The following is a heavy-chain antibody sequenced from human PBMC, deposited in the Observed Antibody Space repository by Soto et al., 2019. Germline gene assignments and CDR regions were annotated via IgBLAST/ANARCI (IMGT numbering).Heavy chain of an antibody. CDR2: ISLYSDGT. CDR3: ARVVPGAEAWFRS. Sequence: GDSVKGSCKTSGYTFSNYGTTWVRQAPGQPLEWLGWISLYSDGTNYAQKFQGRVSMTTDTSTTTAYMELRSLRSDDTAVYYCARVVPGAEAWFRSCCQGTLGTVFS. J-gene: IGHJ5*01. V-gene: IGHV1-18*01. D-gene: IGHD2-2*01. CDR1: GYTFSNYG.